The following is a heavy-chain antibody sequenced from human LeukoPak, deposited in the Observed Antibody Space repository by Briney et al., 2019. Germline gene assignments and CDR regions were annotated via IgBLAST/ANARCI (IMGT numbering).Heavy chain of an antibody. J-gene: IGHJ6*02. Sequence: GGSLRLSGAASGFTFSSYWMSWVRQAPGKGLEWVANIKQDGSEKYYVDSVKGRFTISRDNAKNSLYLQMNSLRAEDTAVYYCARVGGSSWYYYYYYGMDVWGQGTTVTVSS. CDR3: ARVGGSSWYYYYYYGMDV. CDR1: GFTFSSYW. D-gene: IGHD6-13*01. CDR2: IKQDGSEK. V-gene: IGHV3-7*01.